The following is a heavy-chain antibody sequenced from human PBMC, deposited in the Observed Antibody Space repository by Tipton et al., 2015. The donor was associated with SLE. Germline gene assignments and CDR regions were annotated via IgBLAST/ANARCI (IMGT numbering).Heavy chain of an antibody. CDR2: IWYDGNNK. CDR1: GFTFSRHG. D-gene: IGHD1-1*01. CDR3: AKDRRYSWNDEDSDSYGMDV. J-gene: IGHJ6*02. V-gene: IGHV3-30*18. Sequence: SLRLSCAASGFTFSRHGMHWVRQAPGKGLEWVAVIWYDGNNKYDADSVKGRFTISRDNSKNTLYLQMNSLRAEDTAVYYCAKDRRYSWNDEDSDSYGMDVWGQGPTVPVS.